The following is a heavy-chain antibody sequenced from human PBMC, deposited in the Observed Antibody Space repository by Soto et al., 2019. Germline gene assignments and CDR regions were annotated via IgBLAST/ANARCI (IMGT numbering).Heavy chain of an antibody. Sequence: SETLSLTCAVSGGSISSGGYSWSWIRQPPGKGLEWIGYIYHSGSTYYNPSLKSRVTISVDRSKNQFSLKLSSVTAADTAVYYCARVGASSGYYSPLDYWGQGTLVTVSS. D-gene: IGHD3-22*01. CDR2: IYHSGST. J-gene: IGHJ4*02. V-gene: IGHV4-30-2*01. CDR3: ARVGASSGYYSPLDY. CDR1: GGSISSGGYS.